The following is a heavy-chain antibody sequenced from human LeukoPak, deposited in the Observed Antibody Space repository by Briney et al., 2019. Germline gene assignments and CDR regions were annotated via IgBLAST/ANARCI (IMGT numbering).Heavy chain of an antibody. J-gene: IGHJ5*02. Sequence: ASVKVSCKASGYTFTNYHMHWVRQVPGQGLEWMGIINPSDGSTSYAQKFQGRVTMTRDTSTSTVNMELSSLRSEDTAVYYCARAKTNDYGDYRPQFDPWGQGTLVTVSS. CDR1: GYTFTNYH. CDR3: ARAKTNDYGDYRPQFDP. CDR2: INPSDGST. D-gene: IGHD4-17*01. V-gene: IGHV1-46*01.